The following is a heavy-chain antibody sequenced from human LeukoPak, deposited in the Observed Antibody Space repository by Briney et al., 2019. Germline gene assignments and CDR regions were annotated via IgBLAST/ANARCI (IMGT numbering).Heavy chain of an antibody. Sequence: ASVKVSCKASGYTFNTHYIHWVRQAPGQGLEWMGMFNPHGRPRHSQKFQGRVTMTRDTSITTAYMELSSLRSDDTAVYYCARDVGEYCSSTNCYASHYWGQGTLVTVSS. CDR2: FNPHGRP. CDR1: GYTFNTHY. CDR3: ARDVGEYCSSTNCYASHY. J-gene: IGHJ4*02. V-gene: IGHV1-46*02. D-gene: IGHD2-2*01.